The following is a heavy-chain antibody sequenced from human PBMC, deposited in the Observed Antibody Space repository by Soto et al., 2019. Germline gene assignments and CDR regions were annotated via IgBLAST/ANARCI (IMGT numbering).Heavy chain of an antibody. V-gene: IGHV3-53*01. CDR1: GFTVSSNY. D-gene: IGHD1-26*01. Sequence: AGGSLRLSCAASGFTVSSNYMSWVRQAPGKGLEWVSVIYSGGSTYYADSVKGRFTISRDNSKNTLYLQMNSLRAEDTAVYYCAIDIGYSGSPYGFFHYWGQGTLVTVS. CDR2: IYSGGST. J-gene: IGHJ4*02. CDR3: AIDIGYSGSPYGFFHY.